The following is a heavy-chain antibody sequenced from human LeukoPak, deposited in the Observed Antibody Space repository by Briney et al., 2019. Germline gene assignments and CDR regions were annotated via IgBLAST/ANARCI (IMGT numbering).Heavy chain of an antibody. D-gene: IGHD2-21*02. Sequence: SETLSLTCTVSGGSISSSSYYWGWIRQPPGKGLEWIGSIYYSGSTYYNPSLKSRVTISVDTSKNQFSLKLSSVTAADTAVYYCARGRVRRHIVVVTVRGREGAFDIWGQGTMVTVSS. CDR3: ARGRVRRHIVVVTVRGREGAFDI. V-gene: IGHV4-39*07. J-gene: IGHJ3*02. CDR1: GGSISSSSYY. CDR2: IYYSGST.